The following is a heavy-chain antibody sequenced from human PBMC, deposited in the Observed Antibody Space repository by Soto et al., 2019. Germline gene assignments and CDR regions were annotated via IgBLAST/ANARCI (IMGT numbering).Heavy chain of an antibody. J-gene: IGHJ3*02. CDR1: GGSISSGGYY. CDR3: ARESGVVPAAMTAFDI. CDR2: IYYSGST. V-gene: IGHV4-31*03. D-gene: IGHD2-2*01. Sequence: SETLSLTCTVSGGSISSGGYYWSWIRQHPGKGLEWIGYIYYSGSTYYNPSLKSRVTISVDTSKNQFSLKLSSVTAADTAVYYCARESGVVPAAMTAFDIWGQGTMVTVSS.